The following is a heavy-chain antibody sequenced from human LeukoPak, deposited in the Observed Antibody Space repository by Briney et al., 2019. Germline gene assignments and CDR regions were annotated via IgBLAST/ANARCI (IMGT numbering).Heavy chain of an antibody. D-gene: IGHD3-10*01. J-gene: IGHJ4*02. CDR3: ASGSVHGSGSYSLDY. V-gene: IGHV1-69*13. Sequence: GASVNVSCKASGGTFSSYAISWVRQAPGQGLEWMGGIIPIFGTANYAQKFQGRVTITADESTSTAYMELSSLRSEDTAVYYCASGSVHGSGSYSLDYWGQGTLVTVSS. CDR1: GGTFSSYA. CDR2: IIPIFGTA.